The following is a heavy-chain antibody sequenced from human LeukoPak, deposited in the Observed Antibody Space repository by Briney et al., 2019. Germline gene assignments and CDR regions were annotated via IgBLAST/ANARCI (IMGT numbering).Heavy chain of an antibody. CDR3: AREGAYYDSSGYYRDDYYYGMDV. J-gene: IGHJ6*02. V-gene: IGHV3-30-3*01. CDR1: GFTFSSYA. CDR2: ISYDGSNK. Sequence: PGGSLRLSCAASGFTFSSYAMHWVRQAPGKGLEWVAVISYDGSNKYYADSVKGRLTISRDNSKNTLYLQMNSLRAEDTAVYYCAREGAYYDSSGYYRDDYYYGMDVWGQGTTVTVPS. D-gene: IGHD3-22*01.